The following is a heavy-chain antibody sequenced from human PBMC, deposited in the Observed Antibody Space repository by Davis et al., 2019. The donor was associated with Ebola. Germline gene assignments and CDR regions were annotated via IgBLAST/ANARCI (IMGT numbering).Heavy chain of an antibody. CDR1: GGSISSSFYY. CDR3: ATEVGGSFDY. J-gene: IGHJ4*02. D-gene: IGHD2-15*01. V-gene: IGHV4-39*01. Sequence: SETLSLTCTVSGGSISSSFYYWGSVRQPPGKGLEWIGSNYYSGSTYYNPSLKSRVTISVDTSKNQFSLKLSSVTAADTAVYYCATEVGGSFDYWGPGTLVTVSS. CDR2: NYYSGST.